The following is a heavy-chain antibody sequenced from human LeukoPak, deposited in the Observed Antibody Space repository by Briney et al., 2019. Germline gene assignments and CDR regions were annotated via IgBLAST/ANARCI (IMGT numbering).Heavy chain of an antibody. J-gene: IGHJ4*02. CDR3: ARDPAPQIGY. CDR2: ISGGGTT. V-gene: IGHV3-66*01. CDR1: GFTLSSNY. Sequence: TGGSLRLSCAASGFTLSSNYMSWVRQAPGKGLEWVSVISGGGTTYYADSVKGRFTISRDNSKNTVYLQMNSLRAEDTAVYYCARDPAPQIGYWGQGTLVTVSS.